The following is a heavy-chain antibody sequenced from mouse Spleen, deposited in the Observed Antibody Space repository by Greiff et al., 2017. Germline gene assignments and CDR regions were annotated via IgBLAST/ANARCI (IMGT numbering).Heavy chain of an antibody. Sequence: EVKLMESGTVLARPGASVKLSCTASGFNIKDDYMHWVKQRPEQGLEWIGWIDPENGDTEYAPKFQGKATMTADTSSNTAYLQLSSLTSEDTAVYYCTTRGTFYYDYDGTFAYWGQGTLVTVSA. CDR3: TTRGTFYYDYDGTFAY. J-gene: IGHJ3*01. V-gene: IGHV14-4*01. CDR1: GFNIKDDY. D-gene: IGHD2-4*01. CDR2: IDPENGDT.